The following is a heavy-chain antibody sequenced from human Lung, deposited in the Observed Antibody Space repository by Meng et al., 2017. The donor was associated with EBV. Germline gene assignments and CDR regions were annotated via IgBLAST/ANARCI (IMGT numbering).Heavy chain of an antibody. CDR2: INHSGST. J-gene: IGHJ1*01. Sequence: QVRLSQWGAGLLKPSEPLSLSCAVYGWSFSCFDWSWIRPPPGKGLEWIGEINHSGSTNYNPSLKSRVTISVDTSKNQFSLKLSSVTAADTAVYYCARDEGGNSERGFQHWGQGTLVTVSS. CDR1: GWSFSCFD. D-gene: IGHD4-23*01. V-gene: IGHV4-34*01. CDR3: ARDEGGNSERGFQH.